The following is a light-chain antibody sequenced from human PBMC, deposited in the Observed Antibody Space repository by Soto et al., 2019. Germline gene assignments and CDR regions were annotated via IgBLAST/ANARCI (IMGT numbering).Light chain of an antibody. CDR2: DTS. J-gene: IGKJ1*01. CDR1: QSVGGNS. V-gene: IGKV3-20*01. Sequence: ETVLTQSPGTLSLSPGERATVSCRASQSVGGNSLAWYQQRPGQAPRLLIYDTSKRATGIPDRFSGGGSGTDFTLTISSLEPADFAVYYCQQYQSSPRTFGQGTKVEIK. CDR3: QQYQSSPRT.